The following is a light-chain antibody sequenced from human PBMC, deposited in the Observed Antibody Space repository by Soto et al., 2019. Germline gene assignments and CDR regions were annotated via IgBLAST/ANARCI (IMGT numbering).Light chain of an antibody. CDR2: AAS. V-gene: IGKV1-39*01. CDR3: QRSFSTPLT. CDR1: QSISSY. J-gene: IGKJ4*01. Sequence: DLQMTQSPSSLSASVGDRVTITCRASQSISSYLHWYQQKPGKAPKLLIYAASSLQSGVLSRFSGSGSGTDFTLTISSLQPEDFATYYCQRSFSTPLTFGGGTKVEIK.